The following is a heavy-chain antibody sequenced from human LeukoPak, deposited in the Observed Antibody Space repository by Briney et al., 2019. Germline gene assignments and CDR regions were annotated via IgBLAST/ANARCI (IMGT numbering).Heavy chain of an antibody. CDR1: GFTFSSYS. V-gene: IGHV3-21*01. CDR3: ARGVKAVAGTSSDY. D-gene: IGHD6-19*01. CDR2: ISSSSSYI. Sequence: SGGSLRLSCAASGFTFSSYSMNWVRQAPGKGLEWVSSISSSSSYIYYADSVKGRFTISRDNAKNSLYLQMNSLRAEDTAVYYCARGVKAVAGTSSDYWGQGTLVTVSS. J-gene: IGHJ4*02.